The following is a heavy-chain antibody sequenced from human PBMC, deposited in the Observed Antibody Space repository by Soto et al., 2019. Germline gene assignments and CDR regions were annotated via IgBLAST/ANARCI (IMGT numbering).Heavy chain of an antibody. CDR1: GYSFTSYW. J-gene: IGHJ3*02. Sequence: EVQLVQSGAEVKKPGESLKISCKGSGYSFTSYWIGWVRQMPGEGQEWTGIIYPGDSDTRYTPSFQGQVTISADKSHSTHYQQWSIPKRWDTSMYYCATDAGKTTVCQSFDIWGQGTMVTFSS. CDR3: ATDAGKTTVCQSFDI. D-gene: IGHD1-1*01. V-gene: IGHV5-51*03. CDR2: IYPGDSDT.